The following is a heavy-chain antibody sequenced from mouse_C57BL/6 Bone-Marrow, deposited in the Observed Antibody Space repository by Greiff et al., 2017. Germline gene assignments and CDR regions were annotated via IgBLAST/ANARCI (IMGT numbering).Heavy chain of an antibody. CDR1: GFNIKDDY. J-gene: IGHJ3*01. CDR2: IDPENGDT. CDR3: TRIAY. V-gene: IGHV14-4*01. Sequence: VQLQQSGAELVRPGASVKLSCTASGFNIKDDYMHWVKQRPEQGLEWIGWIDPENGDTEYASKFQGKTTITVYTYSNIAYLQLSSLTSEDTAVYYCTRIAYWGQGTLVTVSA.